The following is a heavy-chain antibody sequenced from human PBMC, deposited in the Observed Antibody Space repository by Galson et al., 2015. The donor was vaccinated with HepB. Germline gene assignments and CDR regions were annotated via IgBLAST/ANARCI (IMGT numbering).Heavy chain of an antibody. J-gene: IGHJ6*02. Sequence: SLRLSCAASGFSFSSYAMSWVRQAPGKGLELVSAISSSGANTYYADSVKGRFAISRDNTKHTLYLQMNSLRAEDTAVYYCAKVGQQLVRGLYYYYGMDVWGQGTTVTVSS. CDR1: GFSFSSYA. V-gene: IGHV3-23*01. CDR3: AKVGQQLVRGLYYYYGMDV. CDR2: ISSSGANT. D-gene: IGHD6-13*01.